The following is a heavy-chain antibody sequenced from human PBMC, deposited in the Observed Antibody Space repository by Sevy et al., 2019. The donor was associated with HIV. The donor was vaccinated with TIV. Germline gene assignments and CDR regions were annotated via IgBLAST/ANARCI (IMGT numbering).Heavy chain of an antibody. CDR2: IKSKTDGGTT. D-gene: IGHD1-1*01. CDR3: TTDTKQRGLSALLDY. V-gene: IGHV3-15*01. CDR1: GFTFSNAW. J-gene: IGHJ4*02. Sequence: GGCLRLSCAASGFTFSNAWMSCVRQAPGKGLEWVGRIKSKTDGGTTDYAAPVKGRFTISRDESISTLYLQMYSLKTEDAASPYCTTDTKQRGLSALLDYWGQGTLVTVSS.